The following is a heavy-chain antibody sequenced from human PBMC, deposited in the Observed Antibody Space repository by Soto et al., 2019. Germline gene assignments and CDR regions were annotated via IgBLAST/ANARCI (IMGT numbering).Heavy chain of an antibody. D-gene: IGHD1-1*01. CDR2: ISGSGGST. CDR3: AKRMYNDMRSGMDV. J-gene: IGHJ6*02. Sequence: EVQLLESGGGLGQPGGSLRLSCEASGFTFSSYAMSWGRQAPGKGLEWVAGISGSGGSTYYADSVRGRFTISSDNSKKTVYLQMNSLRVEDRAVYYCAKRMYNDMRSGMDVWGQGTTVTVSS. V-gene: IGHV3-23*01. CDR1: GFTFSSYA.